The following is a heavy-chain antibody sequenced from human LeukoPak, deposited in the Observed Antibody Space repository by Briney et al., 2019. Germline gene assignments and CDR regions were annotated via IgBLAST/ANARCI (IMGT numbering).Heavy chain of an antibody. CDR3: ARSSYYYDSSGLDY. J-gene: IGHJ4*02. Sequence: SVKVSCKASGGTFSSYTISWVRQAPGQGLEWMGRIIPILDIANYAQKFQGKVTITADKSTSTAYMELSSLRSEDTAVYYCARSSYYYDSSGLDYWGRGTLVTVSS. CDR2: IIPILDIA. D-gene: IGHD3-22*01. V-gene: IGHV1-69*02. CDR1: GGTFSSYT.